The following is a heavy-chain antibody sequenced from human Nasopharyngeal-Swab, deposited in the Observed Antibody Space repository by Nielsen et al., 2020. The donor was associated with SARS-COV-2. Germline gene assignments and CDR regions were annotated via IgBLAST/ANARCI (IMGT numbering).Heavy chain of an antibody. V-gene: IGHV3-9*01. CDR1: GFTFDDYA. J-gene: IGHJ4*02. CDR3: ANDIPPVDYCGSGASFDY. D-gene: IGHD3-10*01. Sequence: SLKISCAASGFTFDDYAMHWVRQAPGKGMEWVSGISWNSGSIGYADSVKGRFTISRDNAKNSLYLQMNSLRAEDTALYYCANDIPPVDYCGSGASFDYWGQGTLVTVSS. CDR2: ISWNSGSI.